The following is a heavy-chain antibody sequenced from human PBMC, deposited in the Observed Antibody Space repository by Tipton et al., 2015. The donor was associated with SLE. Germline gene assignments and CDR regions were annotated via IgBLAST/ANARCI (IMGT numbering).Heavy chain of an antibody. CDR3: ARGRVEDIRGSYRPTSYDL. CDR1: GGSSSGYY. CDR2: IHDSGDS. V-gene: IGHV4-34*01. Sequence: GLVKPSETLSLTCGVYGGSSSGYYWSWIRQSPGKGLEWIGDIHDSGDSNYDPSLKSRVTISVDTSKNQISLNVRSVTAADTALYYCARGRVEDIRGSYRPTSYDLWGQGTQVTVSS. D-gene: IGHD3-16*02. J-gene: IGHJ4*02.